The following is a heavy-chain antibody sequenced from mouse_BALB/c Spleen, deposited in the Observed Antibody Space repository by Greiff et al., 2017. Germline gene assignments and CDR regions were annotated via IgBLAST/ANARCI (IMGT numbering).Heavy chain of an antibody. CDR2: ISSGSSTI. Sequence: DVQLVESGGGLVQPGGSRKLSCAASGFTFSSFGMHWVRQAPEKGLEWVAYISSGSSTIYYADTVKGRFTISRDNPKNTLFLQMTSLRSEDTAMYYCAREGAGNYSPFAYWGQGTLVTVSA. D-gene: IGHD2-1*01. V-gene: IGHV5-17*02. J-gene: IGHJ3*01. CDR1: GFTFSSFG. CDR3: AREGAGNYSPFAY.